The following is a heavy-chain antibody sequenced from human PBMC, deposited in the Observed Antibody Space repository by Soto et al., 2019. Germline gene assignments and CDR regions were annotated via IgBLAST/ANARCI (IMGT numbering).Heavy chain of an antibody. CDR2: VYYTGST. V-gene: IGHV4-59*01. Sequence: SETLSLTCSVSGGSISGSYWSWIRQSPGKGLEWLGYVYYTGSTNYSPSLRSRVSISVDTSKNESSLRLSSVTAADTAVYFCARSVAVPGAHIDYWGHGTQVTVSS. J-gene: IGHJ4*01. CDR1: GGSISGSY. CDR3: ARSVAVPGAHIDY. D-gene: IGHD6-19*01.